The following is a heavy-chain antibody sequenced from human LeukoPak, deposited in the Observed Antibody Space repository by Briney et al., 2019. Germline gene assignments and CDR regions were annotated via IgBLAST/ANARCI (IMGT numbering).Heavy chain of an antibody. Sequence: EASVKVSCKASGGTFSSYAISWVRQAPGQGLEWMGRIIPILGIANYAQKLQGRVTMTTDTSTSTAYMELRSLRSDDTAVYYCARGPLNIVVVPAAIGNFDYWGQGTPVTVSS. V-gene: IGHV1-69*04. CDR3: ARGPLNIVVVPAAIGNFDY. CDR1: GGTFSSYA. J-gene: IGHJ4*02. D-gene: IGHD2-2*01. CDR2: IIPILGIA.